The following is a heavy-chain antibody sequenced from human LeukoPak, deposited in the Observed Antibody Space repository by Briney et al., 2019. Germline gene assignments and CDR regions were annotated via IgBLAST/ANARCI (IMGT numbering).Heavy chain of an antibody. V-gene: IGHV3-23*01. J-gene: IGHJ5*02. CDR1: GFTFSSYA. D-gene: IGHD2-21*02. CDR2: ISGSGGST. CDR3: VKGTYCGGDCYSNNWFDP. Sequence: GGSLRLSCAASGFTFSSYAMSWVRQAPGKGLEWVSAISGSGGSTYYADSVKGRFTISRDNSKNTLYLQMNSLRAKDTAVYYCVKGTYCGGDCYSNNWFDPWGQGTLVTVSS.